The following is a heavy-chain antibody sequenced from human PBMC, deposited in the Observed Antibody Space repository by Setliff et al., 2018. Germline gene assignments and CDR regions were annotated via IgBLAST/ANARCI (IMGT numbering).Heavy chain of an antibody. CDR1: GGSISTYY. CDR2: INYSGNS. D-gene: IGHD2-15*01. CDR3: ARDTRARDSSSVPSDTFDI. V-gene: IGHV4-59*01. J-gene: IGHJ3*02. Sequence: NPSETLSLTCSVSGGSISTYYWSWIRQPPGKGLEWIGNINYSGNSNYIPSLKSRVTISVDTPKNQFSLKLSSVTAADTAVYYCARDTRARDSSSVPSDTFDIWGRGTMVTVSS.